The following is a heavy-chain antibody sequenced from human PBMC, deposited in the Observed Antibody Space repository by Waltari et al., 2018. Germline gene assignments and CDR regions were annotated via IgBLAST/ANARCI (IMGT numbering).Heavy chain of an antibody. CDR2: ISYDGINK. J-gene: IGHJ4*02. V-gene: IGHV3-30*04. Sequence: QVQLVESGGGVVQPGRSLRLSCAASGFTFSRCAMHWVRQAPGKGLEWVALISYDGINKYYVDSVKGRFTISRDNSKNTLYLQMNSLRPEDTAVYYCARGFNFDWLVIDYWGQGTLVTVSS. CDR1: GFTFSRCA. D-gene: IGHD3-9*01. CDR3: ARGFNFDWLVIDY.